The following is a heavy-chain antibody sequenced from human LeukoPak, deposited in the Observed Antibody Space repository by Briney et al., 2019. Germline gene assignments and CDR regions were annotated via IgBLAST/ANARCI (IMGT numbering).Heavy chain of an antibody. CDR3: ARGLQWEDGSGSYYYYYYYYMDV. D-gene: IGHD3-10*01. Sequence: GASVKVSCKASGGTFSSYAISWVRQAPGQGLEWMGGIIPIFGTANYAQKFQGRVTITADKSTSTAYMELSSLRSEDTAVYYCARGLQWEDGSGSYYYYYYYYMDVWGKGTTVTVSS. J-gene: IGHJ6*03. CDR2: IIPIFGTA. CDR1: GGTFSSYA. V-gene: IGHV1-69*06.